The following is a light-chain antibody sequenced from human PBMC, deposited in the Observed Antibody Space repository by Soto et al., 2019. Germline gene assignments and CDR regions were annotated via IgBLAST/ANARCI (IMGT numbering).Light chain of an antibody. CDR2: ENN. Sequence: QSVLTRPPSVSAAPGQKVTISCSGSSSDMGNCAVSWYQQLPGTAPKLLIYENNKRPSGIPDRFSGSKSGTSATLGITGLWPEDSADYDCLAWDTSLRAWVFGGGTKLTVL. CDR3: LAWDTSLRAWV. V-gene: IGLV1-51*02. CDR1: SSDMGNCA. J-gene: IGLJ3*02.